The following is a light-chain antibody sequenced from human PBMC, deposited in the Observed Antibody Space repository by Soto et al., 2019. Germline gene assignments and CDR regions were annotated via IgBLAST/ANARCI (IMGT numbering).Light chain of an antibody. CDR3: TSYTSSSTPDV. CDR2: EVS. J-gene: IGLJ1*01. CDR1: SSDVGGYNY. Sequence: QSALTQPASVSGSPGQSITISCTGTSSDVGGYNYVSWYQQHPGKAPKLLIYEVSNRPPGVSSRFSGSKSGNTASLTISGLPAEDEADYYCTSYTSSSTPDVFGTGTKLTVL. V-gene: IGLV2-14*01.